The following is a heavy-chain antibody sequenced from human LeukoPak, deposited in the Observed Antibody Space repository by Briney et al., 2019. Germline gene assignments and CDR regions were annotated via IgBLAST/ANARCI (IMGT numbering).Heavy chain of an antibody. Sequence: SQTLSLTCTVSSGSISSGGYYWSWIRQHPGKGLEWIGYIYYSGSTYYNPSLKSRVTISVDTSKNQFSLKLSSVTAADTAVYYCARVSSTSSNAFDYWGQGTLVTVSS. J-gene: IGHJ4*02. CDR2: IYYSGST. D-gene: IGHD2-2*01. CDR3: ARVSSTSSNAFDY. V-gene: IGHV4-31*03. CDR1: SGSISSGGYY.